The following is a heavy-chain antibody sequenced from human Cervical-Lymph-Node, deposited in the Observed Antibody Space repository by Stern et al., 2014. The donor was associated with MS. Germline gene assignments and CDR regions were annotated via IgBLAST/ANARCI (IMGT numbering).Heavy chain of an antibody. V-gene: IGHV5-51*01. CDR3: ARHPPRRKWDDPNYGMDV. J-gene: IGHJ6*02. Sequence: EVQLVESGAEVKKPGESLKISCKGSGYTFTNNWIAWVRQMPGKGLEWMGIIYPDDSDIRYSPSLQGQVTISADKSISTAYLRWRSLKAADSAVYYWARHPPRRKWDDPNYGMDVWGQGTTVTVSS. CDR1: GYTFTNNW. D-gene: IGHD1-1*01. CDR2: IYPDDSDI.